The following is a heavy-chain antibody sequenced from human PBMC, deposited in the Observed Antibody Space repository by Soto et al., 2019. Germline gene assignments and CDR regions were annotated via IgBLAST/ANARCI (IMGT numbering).Heavy chain of an antibody. D-gene: IGHD5-18*01. CDR3: AKDRDGYSYGFGDGMDV. CDR2: ISYDGSNK. CDR1: GFTFSSYG. J-gene: IGHJ6*02. Sequence: GGSLRLSCAASGFTFSSYGMHWVRQAPGKGLEWVAVISYDGSNKYYADSVKGRFTISRDNSKNTLYLQMNSLRAEDTAVYYCAKDRDGYSYGFGDGMDVWGQGTTVTVSS. V-gene: IGHV3-30*18.